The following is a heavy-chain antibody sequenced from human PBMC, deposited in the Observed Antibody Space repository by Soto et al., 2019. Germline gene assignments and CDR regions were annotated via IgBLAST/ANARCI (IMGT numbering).Heavy chain of an antibody. J-gene: IGHJ5*02. Sequence: GSLRLSCAASGFTFSSYAMSWVRQAPGKGLEWIGEINHSGSTNYNPSLKSRVTISVDTSRNQFSLKLSSVTAADTAVYYCARGWRSLRFLEWLSEENWFDPWGQGTLVTVSS. CDR1: GFTFSSYA. CDR2: INHSGST. V-gene: IGHV4-34*01. CDR3: ARGWRSLRFLEWLSEENWFDP. D-gene: IGHD3-3*01.